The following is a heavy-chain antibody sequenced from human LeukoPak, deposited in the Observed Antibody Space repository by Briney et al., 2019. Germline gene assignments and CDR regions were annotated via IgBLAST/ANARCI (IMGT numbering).Heavy chain of an antibody. J-gene: IGHJ3*02. Sequence: GASVKVSCKASGYTFTSYYMHWVRQAPGQGLEWMGIINPSGGSTSYAQKFQGRVTMTRDTSTSTVYMELSSLRSEDTAVYYCARNYGSGSYYAYALDIWGQGTMVTVSS. D-gene: IGHD3-10*01. CDR1: GYTFTSYY. CDR2: INPSGGST. CDR3: ARNYGSGSYYAYALDI. V-gene: IGHV1-46*01.